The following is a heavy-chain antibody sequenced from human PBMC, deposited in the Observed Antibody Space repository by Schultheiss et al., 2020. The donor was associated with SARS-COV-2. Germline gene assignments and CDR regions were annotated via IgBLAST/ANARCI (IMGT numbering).Heavy chain of an antibody. CDR1: GDSISSYY. CDR2: VYFSGST. Sequence: SETLSLTCTVSGDSISSYYWSWVRQPPGKGLEWIGYVYFSGSTNYNPSLKSRVTISVDTSKNQFSLKLSSVTAADTAVYYCARGSSHTRIAAAESDFDYWGQGTLVTVSS. J-gene: IGHJ4*02. V-gene: IGHV4-59*01. D-gene: IGHD6-13*01. CDR3: ARGSSHTRIAAAESDFDY.